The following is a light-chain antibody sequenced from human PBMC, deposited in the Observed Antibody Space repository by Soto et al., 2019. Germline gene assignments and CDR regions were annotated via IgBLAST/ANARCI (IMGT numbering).Light chain of an antibody. J-gene: IGKJ1*01. V-gene: IGKV1-39*01. CDR1: QDIHVF. CDR3: QQSYSSPPT. Sequence: EIQLNQSPSFLSATAGDRVTITCRASQDIHVFLAWYQHKPGKAPRLLIDSASTLQSGVPSRFSGSRSGPDFTLTISSLQPEDFATYYCQQSYSSPPTSCQGT. CDR2: SAS.